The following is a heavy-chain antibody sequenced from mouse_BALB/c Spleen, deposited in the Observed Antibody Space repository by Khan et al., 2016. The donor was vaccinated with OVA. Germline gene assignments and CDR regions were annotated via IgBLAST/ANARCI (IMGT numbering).Heavy chain of an antibody. Sequence: VQLKQSGPELVKPGALVKISCKASGYSFTGYFMNWVKQSHGKSLEWIGRINPHIGETFYNQKFTGKATLTVDESSSTAHMELRNLASEDSAVYYCARIYRSDFDYWGEGTTLTVSS. V-gene: IGHV1-20*02. CDR3: ARIYRSDFDY. CDR2: INPHIGET. J-gene: IGHJ2*01. D-gene: IGHD1-1*01. CDR1: GYSFTGYF.